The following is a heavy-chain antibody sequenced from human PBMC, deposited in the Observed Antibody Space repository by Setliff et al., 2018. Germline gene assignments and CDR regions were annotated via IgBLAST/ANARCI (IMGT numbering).Heavy chain of an antibody. CDR1: GYSFTSYA. D-gene: IGHD3-22*01. CDR3: AKSPPGYYDSSGWHQRNYYMDV. CDR2: INTNTGNP. Sequence: ASVKISCKASGYSFTSYAMNWVRQAPAQGLEWMGWINTNTGNPTYAQGFTGRFVFSLDTSVSTAYLQISSLKAEDTAVYYCAKSPPGYYDSSGWHQRNYYMDVWGKGATVTVAS. J-gene: IGHJ6*03. V-gene: IGHV7-4-1*02.